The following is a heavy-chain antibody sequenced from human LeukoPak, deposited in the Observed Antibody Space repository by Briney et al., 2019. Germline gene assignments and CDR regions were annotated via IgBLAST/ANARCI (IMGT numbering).Heavy chain of an antibody. V-gene: IGHV1-46*01. CDR1: GYTFTSYY. Sequence: ASVKVSCKASGYTFTSYYMHWVRQAPGQGLEWMGIINPSGGSTSYAQKFQGRVTMTRDTSTSTVYMELSSLRSEDTAVYYCARGGVLRLLEWLSSRGVDYWGQGTLVTVSS. CDR2: INPSGGST. CDR3: ARGGVLRLLEWLSSRGVDY. J-gene: IGHJ4*02. D-gene: IGHD3-3*01.